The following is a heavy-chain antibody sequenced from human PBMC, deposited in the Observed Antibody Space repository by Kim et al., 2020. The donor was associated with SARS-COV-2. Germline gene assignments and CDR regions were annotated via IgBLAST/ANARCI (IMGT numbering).Heavy chain of an antibody. Sequence: SSSIYYAGSVKGRFTIARDNAKNSLYLQMNSLRAEDTAVYYCATQLWSGYRWGQGTLVTVSS. J-gene: IGHJ4*02. V-gene: IGHV3-21*01. CDR2: SSSI. D-gene: IGHD3-3*01. CDR3: ATQLWSGYR.